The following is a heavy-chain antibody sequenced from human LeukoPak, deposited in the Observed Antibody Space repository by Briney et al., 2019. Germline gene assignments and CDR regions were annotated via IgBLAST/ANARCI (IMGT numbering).Heavy chain of an antibody. Sequence: SPSETLSLTCAVYGGSFSGYYWSWIRQPPGKGLEWIGEINHSGSTNYNPSLKSRVTISVDTSKNQFSLKLSSVTAADTAVYYCARVSPAEDYFDYWGQGTLVTVSS. V-gene: IGHV4-34*01. CDR3: ARVSPAEDYFDY. CDR1: GGSFSGYY. CDR2: INHSGST. J-gene: IGHJ4*02. D-gene: IGHD2-2*01.